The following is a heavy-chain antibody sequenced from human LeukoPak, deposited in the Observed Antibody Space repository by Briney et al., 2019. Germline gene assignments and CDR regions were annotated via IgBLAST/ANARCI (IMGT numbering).Heavy chain of an antibody. D-gene: IGHD2-15*01. CDR3: AREWLSSGDSHYSH. V-gene: IGHV1-3*01. J-gene: IGHJ4*02. Sequence: ASVKLSCKASGYTFTNYAIHWVRQAPGQRLDWIGWINSGNGNTKYSQELQCRVAINRDTSATTAYMELSSLRSDAPTLSYCAREWLSSGDSHYSHWGQGTLVTVSS. CDR2: INSGNGNT. CDR1: GYTFTNYA.